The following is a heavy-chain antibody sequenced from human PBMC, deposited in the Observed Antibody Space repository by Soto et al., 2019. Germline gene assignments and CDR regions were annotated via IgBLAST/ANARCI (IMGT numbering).Heavy chain of an antibody. CDR1: GFSLSTSGVG. Sequence: QITLKESGPTLVKPTQTLTLTCTFSGFSLSTSGVGVGWIRQPPGKALEWLALIYWDDDKRYSPSLKSRLTITKDTSKNQVVLTMTNMDPVDTATYYCAHRREGPLGFGELLYRPNWFDPWGQGTLVTVSS. D-gene: IGHD3-10*01. CDR2: IYWDDDK. CDR3: AHRREGPLGFGELLYRPNWFDP. J-gene: IGHJ5*02. V-gene: IGHV2-5*02.